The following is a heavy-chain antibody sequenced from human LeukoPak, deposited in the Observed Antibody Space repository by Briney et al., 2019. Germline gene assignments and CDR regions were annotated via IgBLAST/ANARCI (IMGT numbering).Heavy chain of an antibody. CDR3: AREGLVCSSTSCPYLDS. D-gene: IGHD2-2*01. CDR1: RYTFTAFY. Sequence: ASVNDSCKSSRYTFTAFYLHWVRQAPGQGLEGMGWINSNNCDTNSEQKSQGRVTMTRDTSISTAYMELGGMRSDDTAVYYCAREGLVCSSTSCPYLDSWGQGTLVTVSS. J-gene: IGHJ4*02. CDR2: INSNNCDT. V-gene: IGHV1-2*02.